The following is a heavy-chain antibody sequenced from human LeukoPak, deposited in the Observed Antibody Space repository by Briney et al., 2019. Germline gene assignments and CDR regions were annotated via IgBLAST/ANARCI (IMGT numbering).Heavy chain of an antibody. CDR2: IYYSGST. Sequence: SETLSLTCAVYGGSFSGYYWSWIRQPPGKGLEWIGYIYYSGSTNYNPSLKSRVTISVDTSKNQFSLKLSSVTAADTAVYYCARARYYYDSSGYYMPDYFDYWGQGTLVTVSS. J-gene: IGHJ4*02. CDR1: GGSFSGYY. D-gene: IGHD3-22*01. CDR3: ARARYYYDSSGYYMPDYFDY. V-gene: IGHV4-59*01.